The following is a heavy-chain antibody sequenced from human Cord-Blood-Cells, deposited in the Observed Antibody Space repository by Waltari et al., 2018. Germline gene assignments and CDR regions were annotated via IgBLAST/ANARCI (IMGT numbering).Heavy chain of an antibody. Sequence: EVQLLESGGGLVQPGGSLRLSCAASGFTFSSYAMRWVRQAPGKGLEWVSAISGSGGSTYYADSVKGRFTISRDNSKNTLYPQMNSLRAEDTAVYYCAMVEWLLPYYFDYWGQGTLVTVSS. CDR1: GFTFSSYA. CDR2: ISGSGGST. J-gene: IGHJ4*02. V-gene: IGHV3-23*01. D-gene: IGHD3-3*01. CDR3: AMVEWLLPYYFDY.